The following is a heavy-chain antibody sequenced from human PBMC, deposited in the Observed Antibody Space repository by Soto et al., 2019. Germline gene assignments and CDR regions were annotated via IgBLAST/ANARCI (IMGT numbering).Heavy chain of an antibody. J-gene: IGHJ5*02. CDR3: ARATYGGNYLRVWFDP. D-gene: IGHD3-22*01. V-gene: IGHV1-18*01. Sequence: ASVKVSCKASGYTFTSYGISWVRQAPGQGLEWMGWISAYNGNTNYAQKLQGRVTMTTDTSTSTAYMELRSLRSDDTAVYYCARATYGGNYLRVWFDPWGQGTLVTVSS. CDR2: ISAYNGNT. CDR1: GYTFTSYG.